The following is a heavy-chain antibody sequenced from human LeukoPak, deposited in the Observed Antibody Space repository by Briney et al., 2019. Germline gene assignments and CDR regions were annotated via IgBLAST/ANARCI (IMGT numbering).Heavy chain of an antibody. CDR2: ISAYNGNT. J-gene: IGHJ4*02. CDR1: GYTFTSYG. D-gene: IGHD3-10*01. CDR3: ARRLHYYGSGSYNDY. Sequence: ASVKVSCKASGYTFTSYGISWVRQAPGQGLEWMGWISAYNGNTNYAQKLQGRVTMTTDTSTSTAYMELRSLRSDDAAVYYCARRLHYYGSGSYNDYWGQGTLVTVSS. V-gene: IGHV1-18*01.